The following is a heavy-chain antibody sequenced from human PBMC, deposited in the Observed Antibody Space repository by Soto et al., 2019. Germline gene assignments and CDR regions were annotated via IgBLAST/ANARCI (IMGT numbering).Heavy chain of an antibody. CDR2: IYYSVRN. D-gene: IGHD5-12*01. CDR3: ARDYDDRYYGMDV. J-gene: IGHJ6*02. Sequence: QVQLQESGPGLVKPSQTLSLTCTVSSGSISGGDYYWSWIRQPPGKGMEWIWYIYYSVRNDYHPAHKSRLTTSFDTYKNQISLQLSSVTAADTAVYYCARDYDDRYYGMDVWGQGTTVNVSS. V-gene: IGHV4-30-4*01. CDR1: SGSISGGDYY.